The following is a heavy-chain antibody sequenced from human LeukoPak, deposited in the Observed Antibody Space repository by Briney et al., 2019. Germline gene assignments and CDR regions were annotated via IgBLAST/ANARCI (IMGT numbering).Heavy chain of an antibody. CDR1: GFTFSFYS. CDR3: AKGPHGNSGSYQYYFDY. V-gene: IGHV3-30*18. Sequence: GTSLRLSCAASGFTFSFYSMHWVRQAPGKGLEWVALLSGDESYIRYVDSVKGRFTISRDNSKNTLYLQMNSLRAEDTAVYYCAKGPHGNSGSYQYYFDYWGQGTLVTVSS. D-gene: IGHD1-26*01. J-gene: IGHJ4*02. CDR2: LSGDESYI.